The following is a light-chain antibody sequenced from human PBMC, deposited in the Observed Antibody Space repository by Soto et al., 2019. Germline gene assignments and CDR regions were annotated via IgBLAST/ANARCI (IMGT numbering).Light chain of an antibody. Sequence: QSALTQPASVSGSRGQSITISCVGRNTDVGQDKSVSWYQQGPGKAPKLLIFEVTNRPSGVSSRFSGSRSGNTASLTITGLQAEDEASYYCSSYTITHIPVIFGGGTQLTVL. J-gene: IGLJ2*01. V-gene: IGLV2-14*01. CDR1: NTDVGQDKS. CDR2: EVT. CDR3: SSYTITHIPVI.